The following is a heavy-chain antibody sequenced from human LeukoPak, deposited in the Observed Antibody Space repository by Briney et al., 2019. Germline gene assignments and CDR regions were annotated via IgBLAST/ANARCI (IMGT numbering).Heavy chain of an antibody. J-gene: IGHJ4*02. CDR1: GFTFDDYA. V-gene: IGHV3-9*01. Sequence: GRSLRLSCAASGFTFDDYAMHWVRQAPGKGLEWVSGISWNSGSIGYADSVKGRFTISRDNAKNSLYLQMNGLRAEDTALYYCAKGYLTITMIKGDYFDYWGQGTLVTVSS. CDR2: ISWNSGSI. D-gene: IGHD3-22*01. CDR3: AKGYLTITMIKGDYFDY.